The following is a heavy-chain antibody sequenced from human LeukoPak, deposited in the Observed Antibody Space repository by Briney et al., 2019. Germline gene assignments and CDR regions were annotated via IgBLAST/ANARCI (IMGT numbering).Heavy chain of an antibody. CDR1: GYTFTSYA. CDR2: INAGNGNT. V-gene: IGHV1-3*01. J-gene: IGHJ6*02. CDR3: ARDWAYSSSWRYGMDV. D-gene: IGHD6-13*01. Sequence: ASVKVSCKVSGYTFTSYAMHWVRQAPGQRLEWMGWINAGNGNTKYSQKFQGRVTITRDTSASTAYMELSSLRSEDTAVYYCARDWAYSSSWRYGMDVWGQGTTVTVSS.